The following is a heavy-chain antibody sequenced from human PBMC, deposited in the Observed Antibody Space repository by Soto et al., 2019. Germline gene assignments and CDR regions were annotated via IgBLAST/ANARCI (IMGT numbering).Heavy chain of an antibody. CDR2: ISGSGGST. V-gene: IGHV3-23*01. Sequence: GVSLRLSCAASGFTFSSYAMSWVRQAPGKGLEWVSAISGSGGSTYYADSVKGRFTISRDNSKNTLYLQMNSLKAEATAVYYFAKDFQFNQPDAFDIWGQGTMVTVSS. CDR1: GFTFSSYA. CDR3: AKDFQFNQPDAFDI. J-gene: IGHJ3*02.